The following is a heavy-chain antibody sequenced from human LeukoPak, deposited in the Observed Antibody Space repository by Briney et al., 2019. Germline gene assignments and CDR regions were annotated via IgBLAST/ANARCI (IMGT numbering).Heavy chain of an antibody. J-gene: IGHJ4*02. CDR3: ARDWVYKIDY. D-gene: IGHD5-24*01. CDR2: ISHDGFI. CDR1: GFTFSSYV. V-gene: IGHV3-74*01. Sequence: GGSLRLSCATAGFTFSSYVMHWVRRTPGKGLVWVSRISHDGFISYADSVKGRFTISRDNAKDTLILQMNSLRAEDTAVYYCARDWVYKIDYWGRGTLVTVSS.